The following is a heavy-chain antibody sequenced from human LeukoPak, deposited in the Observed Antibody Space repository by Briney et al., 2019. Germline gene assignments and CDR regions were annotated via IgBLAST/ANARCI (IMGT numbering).Heavy chain of an antibody. D-gene: IGHD1-26*01. CDR3: ARNSGSFQTYYFDY. J-gene: IGHJ4*02. V-gene: IGHV4-59*01. Sequence: SETLSLTCTVSGGSISSYYWSWIRQPPGKGLEWIGYIYYSGSTDYNPSLKGRVTISVDTSKNQFSLKLSSVTAADTAVYYCARNSGSFQTYYFDYWGQGTLVTVSS. CDR1: GGSISSYY. CDR2: IYYSGST.